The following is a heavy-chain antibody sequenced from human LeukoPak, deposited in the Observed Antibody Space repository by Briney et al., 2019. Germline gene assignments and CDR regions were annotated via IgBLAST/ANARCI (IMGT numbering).Heavy chain of an antibody. D-gene: IGHD6-19*01. Sequence: PSETPSLTCTVSGGSISSSSYYWGWIRQPPGKGLEWIGSIYYSGSTYYNPSLKSRVTISVDTSKNQFSLKLSSVTAADTAVYYCVIASSGWDDAFDIWGQGTMVTVSS. CDR3: VIASSGWDDAFDI. CDR1: GGSISSSSYY. V-gene: IGHV4-39*05. J-gene: IGHJ3*02. CDR2: IYYSGST.